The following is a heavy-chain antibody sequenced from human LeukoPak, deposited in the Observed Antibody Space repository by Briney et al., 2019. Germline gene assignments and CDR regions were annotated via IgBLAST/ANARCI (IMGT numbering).Heavy chain of an antibody. Sequence: RSSETLSLTCAVSGGSISSSNWWSWVRQPPGKGLEWIGEIYHSGSTNYNPSLKSRVTISVDKSKNQFSLKLSSVTAADTAVYYCARDNYYDSSGSDYWGQGTLVTVSS. V-gene: IGHV4-4*02. CDR3: ARDNYYDSSGSDY. CDR1: GGSISSSNW. J-gene: IGHJ4*02. CDR2: IYHSGST. D-gene: IGHD3-22*01.